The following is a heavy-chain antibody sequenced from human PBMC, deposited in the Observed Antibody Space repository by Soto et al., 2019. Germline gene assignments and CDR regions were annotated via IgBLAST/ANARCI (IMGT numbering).Heavy chain of an antibody. CDR3: ARVPPYYASSGYWGFPDYYGMDV. CDR2: IIHIFGTA. Sequence: QVQLVQSGAEVKKPGSSVKVSCKASGGTFSSYAISWVRQAPGQGLEWMGGIIHIFGTANYAQKFQGRVTITADESTSTAYMELSSLRSEDTAVYYCARVPPYYASSGYWGFPDYYGMDVWGQGTTVTVSS. D-gene: IGHD3-22*01. J-gene: IGHJ6*02. V-gene: IGHV1-69*01. CDR1: GGTFSSYA.